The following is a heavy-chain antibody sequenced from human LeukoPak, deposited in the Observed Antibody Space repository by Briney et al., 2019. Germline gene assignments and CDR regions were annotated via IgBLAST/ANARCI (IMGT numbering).Heavy chain of an antibody. CDR3: ARGVGIQLWSRTYYFDY. CDR2: IYISGST. CDR1: GGSISTYY. Sequence: SETLSLTCTVSGGSISTYYWSWIRQPAGKGLEWIGRIYISGSTNYNPSLKSRVTISVDTSKNQFSLKLSSVTAADTAVYYCARGVGIQLWSRTYYFDYWGQGTLVTVSS. V-gene: IGHV4-4*07. D-gene: IGHD5-18*01. J-gene: IGHJ4*02.